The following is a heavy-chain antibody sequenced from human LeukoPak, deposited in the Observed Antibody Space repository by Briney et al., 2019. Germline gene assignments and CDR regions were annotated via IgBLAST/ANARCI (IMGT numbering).Heavy chain of an antibody. CDR3: ARLAAAATFGYYYHMDV. D-gene: IGHD6-13*01. CDR1: GDSLTSGYY. J-gene: IGHJ6*03. CDR2: IYHSGST. Sequence: SETLSLTCSVSGDSLTSGYYWGWIRQPPGKGLEWIGSIYHSGSTYYNPSLKSRVTTSVDTSKNQFSLKLSSVTAADTAVYYCARLAAAATFGYYYHMDVWGKGTTVTVSS. V-gene: IGHV4-38-2*02.